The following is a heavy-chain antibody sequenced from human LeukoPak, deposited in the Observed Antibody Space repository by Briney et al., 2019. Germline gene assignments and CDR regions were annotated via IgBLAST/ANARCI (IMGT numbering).Heavy chain of an antibody. J-gene: IGHJ6*03. Sequence: GGSLRLSCAASGFTFSSYGMHWVRQAPGKGLEWVAFMRYDGSNKYYADSVKGRFTISRDNSKNTLYLQMNSLRAEDTAVYYCAKTRHCSGGSCYYYYMDVWGKGTTVTVSS. CDR3: AKTRHCSGGSCYYYYMDV. V-gene: IGHV3-30*02. CDR2: MRYDGSNK. CDR1: GFTFSSYG. D-gene: IGHD2-15*01.